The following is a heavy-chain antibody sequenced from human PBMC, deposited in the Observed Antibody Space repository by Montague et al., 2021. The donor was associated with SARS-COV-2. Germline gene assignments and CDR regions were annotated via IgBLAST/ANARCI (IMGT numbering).Heavy chain of an antibody. CDR2: ISGSGGTT. CDR1: AGSFSGYS. Sequence: ETLSLTCAVYAGSFSGYSMSWVRQAPGKGLEWVSAISGSGGTTWYADSVKGRFTISRDNSKNTLYLQMNSLRAEDTAVYYCAKSPSGWWLFDYWGQGTLVTVSS. D-gene: IGHD6-19*01. V-gene: IGHV3-23*01. CDR3: AKSPSGWWLFDY. J-gene: IGHJ4*02.